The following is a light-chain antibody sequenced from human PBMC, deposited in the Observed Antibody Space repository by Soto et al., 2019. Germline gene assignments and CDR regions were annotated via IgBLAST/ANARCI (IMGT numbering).Light chain of an antibody. CDR1: QSSSWW. Sequence: DIQMTQSPSGLSASGGERVAISCRASQSSSWWLAWDQHEPGKAPKLLMYDASSLESGVPSRFSGSGSGTEFTLTITSLQPDDLATYCCQQYYNLCTFGQGTKVDI. J-gene: IGKJ1*01. CDR2: DAS. V-gene: IGKV1-5*01. CDR3: QQYYNLCT.